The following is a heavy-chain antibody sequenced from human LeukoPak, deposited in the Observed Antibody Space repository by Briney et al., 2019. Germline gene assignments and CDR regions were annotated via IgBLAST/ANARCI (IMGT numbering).Heavy chain of an antibody. CDR3: AKGGRLEWLVPFDY. Sequence: PGGSLRLSCAASGFTFSTYAMSWVRQAPGKGLEWVSGISGGGESTYYADSVKGRFTISRDNSKNTLYVQMNSLRAEDTAVYYCAKGGRLEWLVPFDYWGQGTLVTVSS. D-gene: IGHD6-19*01. J-gene: IGHJ4*02. V-gene: IGHV3-23*01. CDR2: ISGGGEST. CDR1: GFTFSTYA.